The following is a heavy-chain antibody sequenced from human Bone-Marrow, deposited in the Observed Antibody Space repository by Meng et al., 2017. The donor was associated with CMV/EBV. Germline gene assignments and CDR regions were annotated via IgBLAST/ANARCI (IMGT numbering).Heavy chain of an antibody. CDR3: ASTAGCDY. Sequence: GESLKISCAASGFTFTTHTMTWVRQAPGKGLEWVANIKHDGSDKYYVDSVKGRFTISRDNAKNSLYLQMNSLRVEDTATYYCASTAGCDYWGQGTLVTVSS. CDR1: GFTFTTHT. D-gene: IGHD2-15*01. CDR2: IKHDGSDK. J-gene: IGHJ4*02. V-gene: IGHV3-7*01.